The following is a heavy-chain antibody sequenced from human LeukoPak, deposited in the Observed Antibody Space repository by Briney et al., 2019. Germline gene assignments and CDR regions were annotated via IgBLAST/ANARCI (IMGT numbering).Heavy chain of an antibody. V-gene: IGHV4-59*11. CDR3: ARGVYIAAAQYGY. CDR2: IYYSGTT. J-gene: IGHJ4*02. CDR1: GGSLSSHY. D-gene: IGHD6-13*01. Sequence: ASETLSLTCTVSGGSLSSHYWSRIRQPPGKGLEWIGYIYYSGTTNYNPSLKSRVTISVDTSKNQFSLKLGSVTAADTAVYYCARGVYIAAAQYGYWGQGTLVTVSS.